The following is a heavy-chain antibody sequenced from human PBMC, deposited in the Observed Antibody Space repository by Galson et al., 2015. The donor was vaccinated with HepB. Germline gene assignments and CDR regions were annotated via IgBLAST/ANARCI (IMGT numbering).Heavy chain of an antibody. CDR2: ISGSGGST. CDR3: AKDRGDIVVVPAALGGHNWFDP. CDR1: GFTFSSYA. V-gene: IGHV3-23*01. J-gene: IGHJ5*02. Sequence: SLRLSCAASGFTFSSYAMSWVRQAPGKGLEWVSAISGSGGSTYYADSVKGRFTISRDNSKNTLYLQMNSLRAEDTAVYYCAKDRGDIVVVPAALGGHNWFDPWGQGTLVTVSS. D-gene: IGHD2-2*01.